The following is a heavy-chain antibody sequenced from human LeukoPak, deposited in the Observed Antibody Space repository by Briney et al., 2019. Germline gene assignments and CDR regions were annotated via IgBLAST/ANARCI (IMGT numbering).Heavy chain of an antibody. V-gene: IGHV4-34*01. CDR3: ARVSCSGGSCYPTSFDY. D-gene: IGHD2-15*01. CDR2: INHSGST. Sequence: SETLSLTCAVYGGSFSGYYWSWIRQPPGKGLEWIGEINHSGSTNYNPSLKSRATISVDTSKNQFSLKLSSVTAADTAVYYCARVSCSGGSCYPTSFDYWGQGTLVTVSS. J-gene: IGHJ4*02. CDR1: GGSFSGYY.